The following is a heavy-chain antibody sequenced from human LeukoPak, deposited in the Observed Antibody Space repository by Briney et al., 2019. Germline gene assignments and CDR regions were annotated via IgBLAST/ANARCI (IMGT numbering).Heavy chain of an antibody. Sequence: GGSLRLSCAASGFTFSSYGMSWVRQAPGKGLEWVSTISGSGGTTYYADSVKGRFTISRDNSKNTLYLQMNSLRADDTAVYYCAKDPQQGYFYYYYMDVWGKGTTVTVSS. CDR3: AKDPQQGYFYYYYMDV. D-gene: IGHD6-13*01. CDR2: ISGSGGTT. V-gene: IGHV3-23*01. J-gene: IGHJ6*03. CDR1: GFTFSSYG.